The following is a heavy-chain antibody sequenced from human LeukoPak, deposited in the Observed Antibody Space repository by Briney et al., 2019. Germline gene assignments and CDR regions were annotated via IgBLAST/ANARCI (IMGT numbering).Heavy chain of an antibody. CDR1: GFTFSSYA. J-gene: IGHJ3*02. Sequence: GGSLRLSCAASGFTFSSYAMSWVRQAPGKGLEWVSAISGSGGSTYYADSVKGRFTISRDNSKNTLYLQMNSLRAEDTAVYYCAKGDHYYDSSGYAFDIWGQGTMVTVSS. CDR3: AKGDHYYDSSGYAFDI. V-gene: IGHV3-23*01. D-gene: IGHD3-22*01. CDR2: ISGSGGST.